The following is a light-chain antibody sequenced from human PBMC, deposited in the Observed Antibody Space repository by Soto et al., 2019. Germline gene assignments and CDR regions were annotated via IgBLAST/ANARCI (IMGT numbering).Light chain of an antibody. CDR1: QSVSSS. V-gene: IGKV3-11*01. CDR2: DAS. Sequence: EIVLTQSPATLSLSPGERATLSCRASQSVSSSLAWYQHKPGQAPRLLIYDASNRATGIPGRFSGGGSGTDFTLTISSLEPEDFAVYYCQHRSNWPLTLGPGTKVDIK. J-gene: IGKJ3*01. CDR3: QHRSNWPLT.